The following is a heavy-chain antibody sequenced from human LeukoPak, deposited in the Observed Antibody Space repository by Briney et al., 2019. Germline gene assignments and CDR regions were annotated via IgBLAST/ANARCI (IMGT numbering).Heavy chain of an antibody. V-gene: IGHV3-7*01. CDR1: GFTFSSYW. Sequence: GGSLRLSCAASGFTFSSYWMTWVRQAPGKGLEWVASIKQDGSDKNYVDSVKGRFTVSRDNAKNSLYLQMNSLRDEDTAVYYCARTRLSSDCWGQGTLVTVSS. CDR3: ARTRLSSDC. J-gene: IGHJ4*02. CDR2: IKQDGSDK. D-gene: IGHD2/OR15-2a*01.